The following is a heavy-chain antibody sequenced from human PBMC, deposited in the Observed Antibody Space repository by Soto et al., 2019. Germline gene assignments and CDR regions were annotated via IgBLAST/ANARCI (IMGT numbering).Heavy chain of an antibody. J-gene: IGHJ4*02. Sequence: EVQLLESGGGLVQPGGSLRLSCAASGFSFSNYAMSWVRQAPGKGLEWVSVVSGSGDNTYYADSVKGRFTISRDNSENTLYLQMNSLRAEDTAIYYCAKTKGSAYSSSAYWGQGTLVTVSS. CDR2: VSGSGDNT. CDR3: AKTKGSAYSSSAY. CDR1: GFSFSNYA. D-gene: IGHD3-3*01. V-gene: IGHV3-23*01.